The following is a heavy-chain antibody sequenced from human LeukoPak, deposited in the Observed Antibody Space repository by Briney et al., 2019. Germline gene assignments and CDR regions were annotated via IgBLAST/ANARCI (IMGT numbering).Heavy chain of an antibody. Sequence: GESLKISCREGVYSFTSYWIGWVRQMPGKGLEWMGIIYPGDSDTRYSPSFQGQVTISADKSITTAYLQWSSLRASDTAMYCCVRPANRGDAFDIWGQGTMVTVSS. CDR1: VYSFTSYW. J-gene: IGHJ3*02. CDR3: VRPANRGDAFDI. D-gene: IGHD2/OR15-2a*01. CDR2: IYPGDSDT. V-gene: IGHV5-51*01.